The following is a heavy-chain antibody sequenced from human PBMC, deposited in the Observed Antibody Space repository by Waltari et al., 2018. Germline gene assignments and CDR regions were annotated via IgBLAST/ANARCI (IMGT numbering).Heavy chain of an antibody. CDR2: ISGYNDNT. CDR1: GYTFDNYF. V-gene: IGHV1-18*01. Sequence: QVQLMQSGAEMKKTGASVKVSCKTSGYTFDNYFMYWVRQAPGQGLEWMGWISGYNDNTKYAQSRQGRVTITKDTSTNSVYMELRSLRSDDTATYYCARGREEAYRPLDYWGQGTLVTVSS. CDR3: ARGREEAYRPLDY. D-gene: IGHD4-4*01. J-gene: IGHJ4*02.